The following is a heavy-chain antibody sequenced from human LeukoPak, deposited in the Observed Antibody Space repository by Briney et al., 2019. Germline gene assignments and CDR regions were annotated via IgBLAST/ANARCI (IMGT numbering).Heavy chain of an antibody. CDR2: INPNSGGT. D-gene: IGHD3-16*01. CDR1: GDTFTGYY. CDR3: ARDQGYVWGSYRSFDY. Sequence: ASVKVSCKASGDTFTGYYMHWVRQAPEQGLEWMGWINPNSGGTNYAQKFQGRVTMTRDTSISTAYMELSRLRPDDTAVYYCARDQGYVWGSYRSFDYWGQGTLVTVSS. V-gene: IGHV1-2*02. J-gene: IGHJ4*02.